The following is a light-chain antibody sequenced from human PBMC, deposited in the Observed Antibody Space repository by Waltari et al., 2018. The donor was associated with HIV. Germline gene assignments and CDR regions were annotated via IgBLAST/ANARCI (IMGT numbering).Light chain of an antibody. CDR3: CSYAGNFIYV. CDR1: SRDIGIYNY. J-gene: IGLJ1*01. V-gene: IGLV2-11*01. Sequence: QSAPTQPRSVSGSPGHSVTISCTGTSRDIGIYNYVSWYQQHPGKAPKLLISDVTRRPSGVPDRFSGSKSGNTASLTISGLQADDEADYYCCSYAGNFIYVFGTGTKVTVL. CDR2: DVT.